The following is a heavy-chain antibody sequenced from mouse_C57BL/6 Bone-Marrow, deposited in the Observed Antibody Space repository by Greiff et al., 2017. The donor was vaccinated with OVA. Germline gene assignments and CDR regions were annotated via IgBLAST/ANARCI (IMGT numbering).Heavy chain of an antibody. CDR3: ARESYGSSYPLDY. CDR2: IDPSDSET. Sequence: VQLQQPGAELVRPGSSVKLSCKASGYTFTSYWMHWVKQRPIQGLEWIGNIDPSDSETHYNQKFKDKATLTVDKSSSTAYMQLSSLTSEDSAVYYCARESYGSSYPLDYWGQGTTLTVSS. CDR1: GYTFTSYW. J-gene: IGHJ2*01. V-gene: IGHV1-52*01. D-gene: IGHD1-1*01.